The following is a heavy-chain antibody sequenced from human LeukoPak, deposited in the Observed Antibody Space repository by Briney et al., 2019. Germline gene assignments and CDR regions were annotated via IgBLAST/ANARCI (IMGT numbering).Heavy chain of an antibody. CDR1: GFTFSSYG. D-gene: IGHD3-22*01. Sequence: GRSLRLSCAASGFTFSSYGMHWVRQAPGKGLEWVAVISYDGSNQYYADTVKGRFTISRDNSKNTLYLQMNSLRAEDTAVYYCAKDRLGALYYYDSSGYYRFDYWGQGTLVTVSS. J-gene: IGHJ4*01. CDR2: ISYDGSNQ. V-gene: IGHV3-30*18. CDR3: AKDRLGALYYYDSSGYYRFDY.